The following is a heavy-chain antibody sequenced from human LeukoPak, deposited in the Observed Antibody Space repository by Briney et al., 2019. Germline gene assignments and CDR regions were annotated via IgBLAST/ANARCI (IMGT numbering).Heavy chain of an antibody. CDR2: IYYSGST. CDR3: AREERFLEPGFGFDP. V-gene: IGHV4-31*03. Sequence: SQTLSLTCTVSGGSISSGGYYWSWIRQHPGKGLEWIGYIYYSGSTYYNPSLKSRVTISVDTSKNQFPLKLSSVTAADTAVYYCAREERFLEPGFGFDPWGQGTLVTVSS. D-gene: IGHD3-3*01. CDR1: GGSISSGGYY. J-gene: IGHJ5*02.